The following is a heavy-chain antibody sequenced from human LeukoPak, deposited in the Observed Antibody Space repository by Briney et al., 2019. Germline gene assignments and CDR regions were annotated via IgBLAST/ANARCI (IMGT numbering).Heavy chain of an antibody. CDR3: ATDPKQTNDAFDI. V-gene: IGHV1/OR15-1*02. D-gene: IGHD6-13*01. CDR2: INPNSGGT. CDR1: GYIFTDYY. Sequence: ASVKVSCKASGYIFTDYYMHWVRQAPGQELGWMGRINPNSGGTNYAQKFQGRVTMTRDTSISTAYTELSSLRSEDTAVYYCATDPKQTNDAFDIWGQGTMVTVSS. J-gene: IGHJ3*02.